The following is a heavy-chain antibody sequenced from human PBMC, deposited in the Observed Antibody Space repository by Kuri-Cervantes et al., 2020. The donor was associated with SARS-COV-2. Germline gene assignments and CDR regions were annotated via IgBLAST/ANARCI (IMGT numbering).Heavy chain of an antibody. CDR1: GFTFSDYY. D-gene: IGHD3-16*01. J-gene: IGHJ5*02. V-gene: IGHV3-11*05. Sequence: GESLKISCAASGFTFSDYYMSWIRQAPGKGLEWVSYISSSSSYTNYADSVKGRFTISRDNAKNSLYLQMNSLRAEDTAVYYCARDHGGALDPWGQGTLVTVSS. CDR3: ARDHGGALDP. CDR2: ISSSSSYT.